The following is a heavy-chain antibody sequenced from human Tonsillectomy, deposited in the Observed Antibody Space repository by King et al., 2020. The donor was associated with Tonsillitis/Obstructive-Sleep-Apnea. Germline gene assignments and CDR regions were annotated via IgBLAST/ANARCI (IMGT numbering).Heavy chain of an antibody. Sequence: VQLVESGGGVVQPGRSLRLSCAASGFTFSSYGMHWVRQAPGKGLEWVALISYDGSNKHYPDSVKGRFTISRANSNNTLYLQMNTLSAEDTAGYYCAKDDRHCSSTSGYSNGPWESWGQGTLVTVSS. V-gene: IGHV3-30*18. J-gene: IGHJ5*02. D-gene: IGHD2-2*02. CDR3: AKDDRHCSSTSGYSNGPWES. CDR1: GFTFSSYG. CDR2: ISYDGSNK.